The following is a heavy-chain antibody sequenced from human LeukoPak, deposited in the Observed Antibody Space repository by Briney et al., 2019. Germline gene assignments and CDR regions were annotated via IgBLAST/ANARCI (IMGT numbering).Heavy chain of an antibody. CDR3: ARKAQGTNYFDY. CDR1: GYTFTSYY. CDR2: INPSGGST. Sequence: ASVKVSCKASGYTFTSYYMHWVRQAPGQGLEWMGIINPSGGSTSYAQKFQGRVTMTTDTSTSTAYMELRSLRSDDTAVYYCARKAQGTNYFDYWGQGTLVTVSS. D-gene: IGHD3/OR15-3a*01. J-gene: IGHJ4*02. V-gene: IGHV1-46*01.